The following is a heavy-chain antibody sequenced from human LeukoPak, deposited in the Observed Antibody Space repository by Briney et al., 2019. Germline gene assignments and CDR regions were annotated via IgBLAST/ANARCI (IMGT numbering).Heavy chain of an antibody. CDR1: GLTFSSYW. J-gene: IGHJ4*02. V-gene: IGHV3-74*01. CDR3: SIGSGWPGFDY. Sequence: GGSLRLSCAASGLTFSSYWMHWVRHAPGKGLVWVSRINTDDGSSTYADSVKGRFTISRDNAKNTAYRQMNSLRAEDTAIYYCSIGSGWPGFDYWGQGTLVTVSS. D-gene: IGHD6-19*01. CDR2: INTDDGSS.